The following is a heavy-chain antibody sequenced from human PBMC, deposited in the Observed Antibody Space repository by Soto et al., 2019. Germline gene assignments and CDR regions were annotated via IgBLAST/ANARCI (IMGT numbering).Heavy chain of an antibody. Sequence: QVQLMESGGGVVQPGRSLRLSCAASGFTFNTYAMHWVRPAPGKGLEWVAVITPDGTEQYYADSVKGRFTISRDNSKNTLYLQMNSLGLEDMSIYHCAKRGILGAQGMAYFDLWGRGTLVTVSS. CDR3: AKRGILGAQGMAYFDL. CDR2: ITPDGTEQ. V-gene: IGHV3-30*18. CDR1: GFTFNTYA. J-gene: IGHJ2*01. D-gene: IGHD1-26*01.